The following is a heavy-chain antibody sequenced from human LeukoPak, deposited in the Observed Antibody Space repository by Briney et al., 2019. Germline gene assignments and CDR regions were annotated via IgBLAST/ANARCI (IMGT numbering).Heavy chain of an antibody. CDR3: AKYSSSWYYFDY. CDR2: ISGSGGNT. V-gene: IGHV3-23*01. D-gene: IGHD6-13*01. CDR1: GFTVSSNY. Sequence: GGSLRLSCAASGFTVSSNYMSWVRQAPGKGLEWVSAISGSGGNTYYADSVKGRFTISRDNSKNTLNLQLNSLRAEDTAIYYCAKYSSSWYYFDYWGQGTLVTVSS. J-gene: IGHJ4*02.